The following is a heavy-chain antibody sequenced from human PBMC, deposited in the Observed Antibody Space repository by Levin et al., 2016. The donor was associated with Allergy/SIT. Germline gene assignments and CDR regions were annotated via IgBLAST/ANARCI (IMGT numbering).Heavy chain of an antibody. J-gene: IGHJ2*01. CDR1: GGTFSSYA. V-gene: IGHV1-69*10. CDR2: IIPIFGIA. D-gene: IGHD4-17*01. Sequence: SVKVSCKASGGTFSSYAISWVRQAPGQGLEWMGGIIPIFGIANYAQKFQGRVTITADKSTSTAYMELSSLRSEDTAVYYCARYGDPPQWYFDLWGRGTLVTVSS. CDR3: ARYGDPPQWYFDL.